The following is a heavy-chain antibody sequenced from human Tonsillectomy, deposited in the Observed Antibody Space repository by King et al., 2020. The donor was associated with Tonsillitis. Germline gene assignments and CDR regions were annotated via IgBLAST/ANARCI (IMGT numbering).Heavy chain of an antibody. CDR3: TTDTEYSSGWFGGNWFDP. V-gene: IGHV3-15*01. J-gene: IGHJ5*02. Sequence: VQLVESGGGLVKPGGSLRLSCAASAFTFSNAWMSWVRQAPGKGLEWVGRIKSKTDGGTTDYAAPVKGRFTISRDDSKNTLYLQMNSLKTEDTAVYYCTTDTEYSSGWFGGNWFDPWGQGTLVTVSS. D-gene: IGHD6-19*01. CDR2: IKSKTDGGTT. CDR1: AFTFSNAW.